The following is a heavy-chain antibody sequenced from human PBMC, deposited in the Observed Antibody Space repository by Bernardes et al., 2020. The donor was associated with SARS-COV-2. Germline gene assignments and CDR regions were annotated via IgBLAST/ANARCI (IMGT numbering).Heavy chain of an antibody. CDR2: IYYSGST. V-gene: IGHV4-59*01. D-gene: IGHD6-13*01. Sequence: SETLSLTCTVSGGSISSYYWSWIRQPPGKGLEWIGYIYYSGSTNYNPSLKSRVTISVDTSKNQFSLKLSSVTAADTAVYYCARGIAAARRAWWFDPWGQGTLVTVSS. CDR1: GGSISSYY. J-gene: IGHJ5*02. CDR3: ARGIAAARRAWWFDP.